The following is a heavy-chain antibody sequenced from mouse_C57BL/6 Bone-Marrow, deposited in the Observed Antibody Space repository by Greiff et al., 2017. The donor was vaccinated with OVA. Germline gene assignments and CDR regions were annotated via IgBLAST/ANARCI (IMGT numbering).Heavy chain of an antibody. V-gene: IGHV1-50*01. Sequence: VQLQQSGAELVKPGASVKLSCKASGYTFTSYWMQWVKQRPGQGLEWIGEIDPSASYTHYNHKFKGKATLTVDTSSRTAYMQLSSLTSEDSAVYYCGRTITTVVRWYFDVWGTGTTVTGSS. CDR3: GRTITTVVRWYFDV. CDR2: IDPSASYT. J-gene: IGHJ1*03. CDR1: GYTFTSYW. D-gene: IGHD1-1*01.